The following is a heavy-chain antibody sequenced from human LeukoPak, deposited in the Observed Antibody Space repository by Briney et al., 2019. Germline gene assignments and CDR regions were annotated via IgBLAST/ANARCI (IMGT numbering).Heavy chain of an antibody. J-gene: IGHJ4*02. CDR1: GYTFTGYY. V-gene: IGHV1-2*02. CDR3: AREYCSSTSCYNDVPDY. CDR2: INPNSGGT. D-gene: IGHD2-2*02. Sequence: ASVKVSCKASGYTFTGYYMHRVRQAPGQGLEWMGWINPNSGGTNYAQKFQGRVNMTRDTSISTAYMELSRLRSDDTAVYYCAREYCSSTSCYNDVPDYWGQGTLVTVSS.